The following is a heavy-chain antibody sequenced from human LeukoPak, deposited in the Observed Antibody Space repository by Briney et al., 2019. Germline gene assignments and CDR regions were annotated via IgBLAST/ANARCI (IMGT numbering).Heavy chain of an antibody. CDR1: GGTFSSYA. Sequence: GASVKVSCKASGGTFSSYAISWVRQAPGQGLEWRGRIIPILGIANYAQKFQGRVTITADKSTSTAYMELSSLRSEDTAVYYCAREGYSYGYYYYGMDVWGQGTTVTVSS. CDR3: AREGYSYGYYYYGMDV. CDR2: IIPILGIA. V-gene: IGHV1-69*04. D-gene: IGHD5-18*01. J-gene: IGHJ6*02.